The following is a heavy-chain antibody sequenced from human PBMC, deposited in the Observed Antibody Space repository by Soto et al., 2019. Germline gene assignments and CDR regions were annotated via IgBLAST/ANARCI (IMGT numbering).Heavy chain of an antibody. V-gene: IGHV1-24*01. Sequence: GASVKVSCKVSGYMLAELSMHWVRQAPGKGLEWMGGFDPEDGETIYAQKFQGRVTMTEDTSTDTAYMELSSLRSEDTAVYYCASYSSPHIVVVTAKGWFDPWGQGTLVTVSS. J-gene: IGHJ5*02. CDR3: ASYSSPHIVVVTAKGWFDP. CDR2: FDPEDGET. CDR1: GYMLAELS. D-gene: IGHD2-21*02.